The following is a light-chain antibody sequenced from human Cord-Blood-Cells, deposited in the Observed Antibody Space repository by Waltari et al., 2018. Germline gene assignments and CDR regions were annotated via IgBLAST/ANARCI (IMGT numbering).Light chain of an antibody. CDR3: QQRSNWPRLT. CDR1: QSVSSY. J-gene: IGKJ4*01. CDR2: DAS. V-gene: IGKV3-11*01. Sequence: EIVLTQSPATLSLSPGERATLSWRASQSVSSYLAWYKQKPGQAPRLLIYDASNRATRIPARFSGSGSGTDFTLTISSLEPEDFAVYYCQQRSNWPRLTFGGGTKVEIK.